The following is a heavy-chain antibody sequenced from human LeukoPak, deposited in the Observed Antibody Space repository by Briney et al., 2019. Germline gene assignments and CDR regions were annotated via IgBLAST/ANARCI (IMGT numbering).Heavy chain of an antibody. Sequence: GGSLRLSCAASGFTFSNYAMHWVRQAPGKGLEWVAVVSWDESNKYYADSVKGRFTISRDNSKNTLYLQMNSLRAEDTAVYYCARSGFDYWGQGTLVTVSS. CDR2: VSWDESNK. V-gene: IGHV3-30*04. CDR1: GFTFSNYA. J-gene: IGHJ4*02. D-gene: IGHD1-1*01. CDR3: ARSGFDY.